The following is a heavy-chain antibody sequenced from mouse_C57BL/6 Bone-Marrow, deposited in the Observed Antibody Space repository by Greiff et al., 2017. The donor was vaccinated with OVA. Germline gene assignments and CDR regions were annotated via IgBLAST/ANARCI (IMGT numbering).Heavy chain of an antibody. V-gene: IGHV1-69*01. J-gene: IGHJ2*01. D-gene: IGHD2-1*01. CDR2: IDPSDSYT. Sequence: QVQLKQSGAELVMPGASVKLSCKASGYTFTSYWMHWVKQRPGQGLEWIGEIDPSDSYTNYNQKFKGKSTLTVDKSSSTAYMQLSSLTSEDSAVYYGAREALLYYFDHWGQGTTLTVSS. CDR3: AREALLYYFDH. CDR1: GYTFTSYW.